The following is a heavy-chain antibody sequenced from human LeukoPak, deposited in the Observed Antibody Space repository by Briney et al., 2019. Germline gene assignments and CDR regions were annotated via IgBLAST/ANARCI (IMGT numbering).Heavy chain of an antibody. CDR1: GFTFSSYS. Sequence: PGGSLRLSCAASGFTFSSYSVNWVRQAPGKGLEWVSSISSSSSYIYYADSVKGRFTISRDNAKNSLYLQMNSLRAEDTAVYYCARGPSLYYYDSSGYPYYFDYWGQGTLVPVSS. V-gene: IGHV3-21*01. CDR3: ARGPSLYYYDSSGYPYYFDY. CDR2: ISSSSSYI. J-gene: IGHJ4*02. D-gene: IGHD3-22*01.